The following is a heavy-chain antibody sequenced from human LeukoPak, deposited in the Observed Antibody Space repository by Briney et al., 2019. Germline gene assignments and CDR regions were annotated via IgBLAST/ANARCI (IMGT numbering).Heavy chain of an antibody. J-gene: IGHJ3*02. CDR3: ARVVLGELTERAFDI. CDR2: ISSSSSTI. CDR1: GFTFSSYS. D-gene: IGHD3-16*01. Sequence: GGSLRLSCAASGFTFSSYSMNWVRQAPGKGLEWVSYISSSSSTIYYADSVKGRFTISRDNAKNSLYLQMNSLRAEDTAVYYCARVVLGELTERAFDIWGQGTMVTVSS. V-gene: IGHV3-48*04.